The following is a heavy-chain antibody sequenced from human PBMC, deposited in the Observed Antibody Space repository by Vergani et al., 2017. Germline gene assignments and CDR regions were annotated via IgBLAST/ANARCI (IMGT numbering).Heavy chain of an antibody. J-gene: IGHJ5*02. D-gene: IGHD2-21*01. CDR1: GYIFKNYY. CDR2: LNPTTGHT. V-gene: IGHV1-46*02. Sequence: VQLVQSGAEVRKPGASVTVSCTASGYIFKNYYIHWLRQAPGQEFEWMGILNPTTGHTTSAQKFMGRVDMTRDPSTDTSTRTVQMTLSSLRSEDTAVYYCARSIGYCAGATCRAYYFDHWGQGTRVTVSS. CDR3: ARSIGYCAGATCRAYYFDH.